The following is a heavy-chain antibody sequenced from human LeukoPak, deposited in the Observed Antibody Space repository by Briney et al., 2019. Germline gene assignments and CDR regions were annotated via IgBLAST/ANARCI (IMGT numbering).Heavy chain of an antibody. V-gene: IGHV4-61*01. J-gene: IGHJ4*02. Sequence: SETLSLTCAVSGYSISSGYYWSWIRQPPGKGLEWIGYIYYSGSTNYDPSLKSRVTISVDTSKNQFSLKLSSVTAADTAVYYCARESGGYWGQGTLVTVSS. CDR3: ARESGGY. D-gene: IGHD3-16*01. CDR1: GYSISSGYY. CDR2: IYYSGST.